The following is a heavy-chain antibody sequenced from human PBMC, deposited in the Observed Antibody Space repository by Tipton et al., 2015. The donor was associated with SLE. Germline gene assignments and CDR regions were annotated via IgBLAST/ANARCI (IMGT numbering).Heavy chain of an antibody. Sequence: GSLRLSCAASGFTFSSFWMHWVRQTPGKGLVWVSRMNLDGSITTYADSVKGRFTISRDNARNTLFLQMNSLRVEDTAVYYCVRGYIDSSGSFAGEHWGQGTLVTVSS. CDR2: MNLDGSIT. J-gene: IGHJ1*01. CDR3: VRGYIDSSGSFAGEH. D-gene: IGHD3-22*01. CDR1: GFTFSSFW. V-gene: IGHV3-74*01.